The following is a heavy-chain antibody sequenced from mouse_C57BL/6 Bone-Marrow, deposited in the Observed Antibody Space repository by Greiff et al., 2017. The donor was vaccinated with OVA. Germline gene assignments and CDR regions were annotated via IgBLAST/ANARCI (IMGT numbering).Heavy chain of an antibody. J-gene: IGHJ1*03. V-gene: IGHV5-6*01. D-gene: IGHD3-3*01. Sequence: EVKLVESGGDLVKPGGSLKLSCAASGFTFSSYGMSWVRQTPDKSLEWVATISSGGSYTYYPDSVKGRFTISRDNAKNTLYLQMSSLQSEDTAKYYCAKGQLVRWEFDVWGTGTTVTVSS. CDR1: GFTFSSYG. CDR2: ISSGGSYT. CDR3: AKGQLVRWEFDV.